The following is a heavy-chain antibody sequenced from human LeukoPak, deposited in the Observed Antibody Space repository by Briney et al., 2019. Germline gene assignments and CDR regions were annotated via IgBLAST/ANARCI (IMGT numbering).Heavy chain of an antibody. J-gene: IGHJ4*02. CDR2: IAHDGGNK. D-gene: IGHD3-22*01. V-gene: IGHV3-30*03. CDR1: GFTFSSYD. CDR3: YNFDSRTPFDY. Sequence: GGSLRLSCAASGFTFSSYDLHWVRQAPGKGLEGVAVIAHDGGNKYYADSVKGRFTISRDNSKNTLYLQMNSRRAEDTAVYYCYNFDSRTPFDYWGQGTLVTVPS.